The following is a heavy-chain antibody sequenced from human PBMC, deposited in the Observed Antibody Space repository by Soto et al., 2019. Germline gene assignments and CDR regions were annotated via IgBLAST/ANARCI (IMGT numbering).Heavy chain of an antibody. Sequence: ASVKVSCKASGYTFSAYYTHWVRQAPGQRLQWMGWMNPKTGGTYFAQKFQGTVTLTMDTSISTSYMEVNRLRSDDTALYYCTREPIENSAQLYDAFDIWGPETTVTV. CDR2: MNPKTGGT. CDR3: TREPIENSAQLYDAFDI. V-gene: IGHV1-2*02. J-gene: IGHJ3*02. D-gene: IGHD2-2*01. CDR1: GYTFSAYY.